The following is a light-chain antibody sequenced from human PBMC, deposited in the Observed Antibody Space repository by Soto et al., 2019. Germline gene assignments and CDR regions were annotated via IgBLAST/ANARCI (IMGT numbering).Light chain of an antibody. Sequence: LTQSPASLSLSRGERATLSCRASQTVGISLAWYQHKPGQPPRLLIYDASKRATGIPARFGGSGSGTDFTLTISSLEPEDFAVYYCQQRTNWLFTFGPGTKVDIK. CDR1: QTVGIS. CDR3: QQRTNWLFT. CDR2: DAS. V-gene: IGKV3-11*01. J-gene: IGKJ3*01.